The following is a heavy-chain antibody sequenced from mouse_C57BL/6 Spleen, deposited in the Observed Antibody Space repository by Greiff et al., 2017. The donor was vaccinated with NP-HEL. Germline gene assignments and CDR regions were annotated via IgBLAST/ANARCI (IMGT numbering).Heavy chain of an antibody. CDR1: GYTFTSYW. Sequence: QVQLQQPGAELVKPGASVKLSCKASGYTFTSYWMHWVKQRPGQGLEWIGMIHPNSGSTNYNEKFKSKATLTVDKSSSTAYMQLSSLTSEDSAVYYCARSDYGSSPYYFDYWGQGTTLTVS. J-gene: IGHJ2*01. V-gene: IGHV1-64*01. CDR3: ARSDYGSSPYYFDY. D-gene: IGHD1-1*01. CDR2: IHPNSGST.